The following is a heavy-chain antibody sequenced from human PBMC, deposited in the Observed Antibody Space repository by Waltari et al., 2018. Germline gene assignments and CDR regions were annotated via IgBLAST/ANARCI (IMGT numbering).Heavy chain of an antibody. CDR3: ARDEEWSSDR. J-gene: IGHJ4*02. Sequence: EVQLVESGGGLVQPGGSLRLSCAASGFTFSSHWMNWVRQAPGKGREWVAIINKDGSKKFYVDSVRGRFTVSRDNAKNSLYLQMNSLRVDDTAVYYCARDEEWSSDRWGQGTLVTVSS. CDR2: INKDGSKK. D-gene: IGHD3-3*01. V-gene: IGHV3-7*03. CDR1: GFTFSSHW.